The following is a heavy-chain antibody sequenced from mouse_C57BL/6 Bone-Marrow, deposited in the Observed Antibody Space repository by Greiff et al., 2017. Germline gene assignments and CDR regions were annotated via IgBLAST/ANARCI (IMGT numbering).Heavy chain of an antibody. CDR3: ARGGWLLRGGYYFDY. CDR2: INPRSGNT. CDR1: GYTFTSYG. Sequence: QVQLQQSGAELARPGASVKLSCKASGYTFTSYGISWVKQRTGQGLEWIGEINPRSGNTYYNEKFTGKATLTADKSSSTAYMELSSLTSEDSGVSSGARGGWLLRGGYYFDYWGQGTTLTVSS. V-gene: IGHV1-81*01. J-gene: IGHJ2*01. D-gene: IGHD2-3*01.